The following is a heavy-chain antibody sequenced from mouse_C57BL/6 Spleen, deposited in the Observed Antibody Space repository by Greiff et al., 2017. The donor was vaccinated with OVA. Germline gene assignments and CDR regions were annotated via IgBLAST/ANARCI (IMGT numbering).Heavy chain of an antibody. D-gene: IGHD1-1*01. CDR2: IDPSDSYT. J-gene: IGHJ1*03. V-gene: IGHV1-69*01. Sequence: VQLQQPGAELVMPGASVKLSCKASGYTFTSYWMHWVKQRPGQGLEWIGEIDPSDSYTNYNQKFKGKSTLTVDKSSSTAYMQLSSLTSEDSAVYYCARASTTVVPASYWYFDVWGTGTTVTVSS. CDR3: ARASTTVVPASYWYFDV. CDR1: GYTFTSYW.